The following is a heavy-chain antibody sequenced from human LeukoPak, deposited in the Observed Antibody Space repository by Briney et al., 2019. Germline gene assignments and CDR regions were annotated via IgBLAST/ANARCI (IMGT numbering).Heavy chain of an antibody. CDR3: TTYDILTGFDAFDI. Sequence: GGSLRLSCAASGFTFSNAWMSWVRQAPGKGLEWVGRIKSKTDGGTTDYAAPVKGRFTISRDDSKNTLYLQMNSLKTEDAAVYYCTTYDILTGFDAFDIWGQGTMVTVSS. CDR1: GFTFSNAW. V-gene: IGHV3-15*01. D-gene: IGHD3-9*01. J-gene: IGHJ3*02. CDR2: IKSKTDGGTT.